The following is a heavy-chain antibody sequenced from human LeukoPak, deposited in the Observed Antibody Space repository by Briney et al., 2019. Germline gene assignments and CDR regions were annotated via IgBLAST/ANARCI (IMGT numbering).Heavy chain of an antibody. D-gene: IGHD3-3*01. CDR1: GGSFSGYY. J-gene: IGHJ3*02. CDR3: ARGEQFLEWLSANDAFDI. CDR2: INHSGST. Sequence: PSETLSLTCAVYGGSFSGYYWSWIRQPPGKGLEWIGEINHSGSTNYNPSLKSRVTISVDTSKNQFSLTLSSVTAADTAVYYCARGEQFLEWLSANDAFDIWGQGTMVTVSS. V-gene: IGHV4-34*01.